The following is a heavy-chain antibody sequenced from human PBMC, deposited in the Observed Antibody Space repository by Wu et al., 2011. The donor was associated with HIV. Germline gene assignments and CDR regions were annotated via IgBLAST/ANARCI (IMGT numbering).Heavy chain of an antibody. CDR2: ISAYNGDT. V-gene: IGHV1-18*01. Sequence: QVQVVQSGAEVKKPGAPVKVSCKASGYTFTNYGITWVRQAPGQGLEWMGWISAYNGDTNYARKLQDRVTMTTDTSTSTAYMELRSLRSDDTAVYYCARDGSSAQLDLYYNHMDVWGKGTTVTVSS. CDR3: ARDGSSAQLDLYYNHMDV. CDR1: GYTFTNYG. D-gene: IGHD6-6*01. J-gene: IGHJ6*03.